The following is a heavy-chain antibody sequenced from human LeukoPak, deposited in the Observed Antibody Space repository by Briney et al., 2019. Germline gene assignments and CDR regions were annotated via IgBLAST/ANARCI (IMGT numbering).Heavy chain of an antibody. CDR3: ARWGWGSTATKDAFDI. J-gene: IGHJ3*02. CDR1: GFTFSSYE. Sequence: GGSLRLSCAASGFTFSSYEMNWVRQAPGKGLEWVSYISSSGSTIYYADSVKGRFTISRDNAKNSLYLQMNGLRAEDTAVYYCARWGWGSTATKDAFDIWGQGTMVTVSS. D-gene: IGHD2-2*01. V-gene: IGHV3-48*03. CDR2: ISSSGSTI.